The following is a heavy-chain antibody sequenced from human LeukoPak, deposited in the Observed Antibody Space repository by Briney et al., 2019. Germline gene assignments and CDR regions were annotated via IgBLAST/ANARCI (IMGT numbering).Heavy chain of an antibody. D-gene: IGHD2-15*01. CDR2: IYYSGST. CDR1: GGSISSDSYY. Sequence: AETLSLTCTVSGGSISSDSYYWSWIRQPPGKGLEWIGYIYYSGSTNYNPSLKSRVTISVYTSNNQFSLKLSSVTAADTAVYYCARSVEGYCSGGSCYSYYYYTDVWGKGTTVTVSS. J-gene: IGHJ6*03. CDR3: ARSVEGYCSGGSCYSYYYYTDV. V-gene: IGHV4-61*01.